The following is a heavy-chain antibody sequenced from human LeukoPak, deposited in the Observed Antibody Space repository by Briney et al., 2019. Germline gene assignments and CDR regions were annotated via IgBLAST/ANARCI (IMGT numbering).Heavy chain of an antibody. CDR3: ARAYGSGSYYIYYYYYYYMDV. Sequence: SETLSLTCAVYGGSFSGYYWSWIRQPPGKGLEWIGEINHSGSTNYNPSLKSRVTISVDTSKNQFSLKLSSVTAADTAVYYCARAYGSGSYYIYYYYYYYMDVWGKGTTVTVSS. D-gene: IGHD3-10*01. CDR1: GGSFSGYY. J-gene: IGHJ6*03. CDR2: INHSGST. V-gene: IGHV4-34*01.